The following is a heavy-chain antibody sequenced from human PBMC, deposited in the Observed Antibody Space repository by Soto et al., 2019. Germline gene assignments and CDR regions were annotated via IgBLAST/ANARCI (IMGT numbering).Heavy chain of an antibody. D-gene: IGHD3-9*01. CDR3: AKDRYAILTGSNWFDP. V-gene: IGHV3-30*18. J-gene: IGHJ5*02. CDR1: GFTFSSFG. Sequence: QVQLVESGGGVVQPGRSLRLSCAASGFTFSSFGMHWVRQAPGKGLEWVAVILYDGTNKYYAASVKGRFTISRDNSKNTLYLQMHRLRAEDTAVYYCAKDRYAILTGSNWFDPWGQGTLVTVSS. CDR2: ILYDGTNK.